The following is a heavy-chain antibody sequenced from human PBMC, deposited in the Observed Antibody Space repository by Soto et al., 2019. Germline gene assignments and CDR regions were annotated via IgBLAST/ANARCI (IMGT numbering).Heavy chain of an antibody. CDR1: GYTFTGYY. J-gene: IGHJ6*02. V-gene: IGHV1-2*02. D-gene: IGHD2-8*01. Sequence: ASVKVSCKASGYTFTGYYMPWVRQAPGQGLEWMGCINPNSGRTNYAQKFQGRVTMTRDTSSSTAYMELSRLRSDDTAVYYCASGTPRDCTNGVCTADYYYGMDVRGQGTTVTVSS. CDR3: ASGTPRDCTNGVCTADYYYGMDV. CDR2: INPNSGRT.